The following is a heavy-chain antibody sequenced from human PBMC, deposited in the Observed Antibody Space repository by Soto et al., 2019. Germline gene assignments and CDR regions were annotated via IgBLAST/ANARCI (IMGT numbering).Heavy chain of an antibody. Sequence: GGSLRLSCAASGFTFSTYNMVWVRQAPGKGLEWVSNIRSSGSTIYYADSVKGRFTISRDNAKNSLYLQMNSLRAEDTAVYYCARVSPPFDYWGRGTLVTVSS. CDR2: IRSSGSTI. J-gene: IGHJ4*02. CDR3: ARVSPPFDY. V-gene: IGHV3-48*04. CDR1: GFTFSTYN.